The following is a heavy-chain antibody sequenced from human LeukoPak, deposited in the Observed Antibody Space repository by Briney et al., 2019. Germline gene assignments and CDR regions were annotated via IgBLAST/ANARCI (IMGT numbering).Heavy chain of an antibody. CDR3: ARLYSSSWYLGNYYYYYMDV. CDR1: GYSFTSYW. Sequence: GESLKISCKGSGYSFTSYWIGWVRQLPGKGLEWMGIIYPGDSDTRYSPSFQGQVTISADKSISTAYLQWSSLKASDTAMYYCARLYSSSWYLGNYYYYYMDVWGKGTTVTVSS. D-gene: IGHD6-13*01. J-gene: IGHJ6*03. V-gene: IGHV5-51*01. CDR2: IYPGDSDT.